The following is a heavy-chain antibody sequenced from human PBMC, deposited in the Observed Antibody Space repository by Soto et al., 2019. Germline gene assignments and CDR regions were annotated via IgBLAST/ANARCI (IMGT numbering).Heavy chain of an antibody. CDR3: ASAITMVRGVIPHYGMDV. Sequence: PGGALRLSCAASGFTFSSYPMHWVRQAPGKGLEWVAVISYDGSNKYYADSVKGRFTISRDNSMNTLYLQMNSLRAEDTAVYYCASAITMVRGVIPHYGMDVWGQGTTVTVSS. V-gene: IGHV3-30-3*01. CDR1: GFTFSSYP. J-gene: IGHJ6*02. D-gene: IGHD3-10*01. CDR2: ISYDGSNK.